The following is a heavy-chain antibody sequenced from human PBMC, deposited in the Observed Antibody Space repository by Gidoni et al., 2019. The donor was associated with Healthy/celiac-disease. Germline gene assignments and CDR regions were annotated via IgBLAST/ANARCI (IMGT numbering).Heavy chain of an antibody. CDR1: GLTFSTYA. D-gene: IGHD1-1*01. CDR3: ATDPATPLIERGRRNTQH. J-gene: IGHJ4*02. Sequence: EVQLLESGGGLVQPGGSLRLSCAASGLTFSTYAMSWVRQDPGKGLEWVSSISGSGGSTYYAESVKGRFTISRDNSKNTLYLQMNSLRAEDTAVYYCATDPATPLIERGRRNTQHWGQGTLVTVSS. CDR2: ISGSGGST. V-gene: IGHV3-23*01.